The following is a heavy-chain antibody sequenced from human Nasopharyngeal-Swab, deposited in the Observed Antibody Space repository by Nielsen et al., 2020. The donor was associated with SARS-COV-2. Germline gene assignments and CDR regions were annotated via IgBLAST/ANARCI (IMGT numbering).Heavy chain of an antibody. CDR2: ISSGGSTM. CDR3: ARGYYYDSSGYSNWFDP. J-gene: IGHJ5*02. Sequence: GGSLRLSCAASGSTFSNYEMNWVRQAPGTGLEWISYISSGGSTMYFADSVKGRFTISRDNAKNSLYLQMNSLRVEDTAIYYCARGYYYDSSGYSNWFDPWGQGTQVTVSS. D-gene: IGHD3-22*01. V-gene: IGHV3-48*03. CDR1: GSTFSNYE.